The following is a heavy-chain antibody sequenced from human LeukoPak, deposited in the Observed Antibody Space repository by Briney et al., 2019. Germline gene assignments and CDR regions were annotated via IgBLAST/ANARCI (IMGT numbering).Heavy chain of an antibody. CDR3: ARDHVGGIAAAATARY. Sequence: ASVKVSCKASGYTFTSYGISWVRQAPGQVLEWMGWISAYNGNTNYAQKLQGRVTMTTDTSTSTAYMELRSLRSDDTAVYYCARDHVGGIAAAATARYWGQGTLVTVSS. J-gene: IGHJ4*02. CDR2: ISAYNGNT. CDR1: GYTFTSYG. D-gene: IGHD6-13*01. V-gene: IGHV1-18*04.